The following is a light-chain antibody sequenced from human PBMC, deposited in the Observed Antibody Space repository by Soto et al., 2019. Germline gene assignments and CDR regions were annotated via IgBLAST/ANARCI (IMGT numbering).Light chain of an antibody. V-gene: IGKV3-15*01. J-gene: IGKJ2*01. CDR2: GAS. Sequence: EIVMTQSPATLSVSPGERATLSCRASQSVSSNLSWYQQKLGQAPRLVIYGASTRATGIPARFSGSGSGTDFTLTISSLQSEDFAVYYCQQYKNWPPMYTFGQGTKLEIK. CDR3: QQYKNWPPMYT. CDR1: QSVSSN.